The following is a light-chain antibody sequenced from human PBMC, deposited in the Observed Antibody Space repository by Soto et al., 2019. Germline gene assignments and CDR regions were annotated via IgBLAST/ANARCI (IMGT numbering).Light chain of an antibody. CDR3: QQRSNWPLT. CDR1: QSVRNN. Sequence: ELVMTQSPDTLSVSPGERATLLCRASQSVRNNLAWYQQKPGQAPRLLIYGGSSRATGIPDRFSGSGSGTDFTLTISRLEPEDFAIYYCQQRSNWPLTFGGGTKVDI. CDR2: GGS. V-gene: IGKV3D-20*02. J-gene: IGKJ4*01.